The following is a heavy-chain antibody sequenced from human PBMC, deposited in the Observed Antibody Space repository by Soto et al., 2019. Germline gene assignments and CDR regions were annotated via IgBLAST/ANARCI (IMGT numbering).Heavy chain of an antibody. V-gene: IGHV4-34*01. Sequence: PSETLSLTCAVYGVSFSGYYWGWIRQPPGKGLEWIGEINHSGSTNYNPSLKSRVTISVDTSKNQFSLKLSSVTAADTAVYYCVAGSYGRRFDYWGQGTLVTAPQ. D-gene: IGHD5-18*01. CDR2: INHSGST. CDR1: GVSFSGYY. J-gene: IGHJ4*02. CDR3: VAGSYGRRFDY.